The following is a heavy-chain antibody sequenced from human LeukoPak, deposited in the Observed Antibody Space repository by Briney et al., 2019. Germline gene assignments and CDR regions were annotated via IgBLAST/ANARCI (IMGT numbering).Heavy chain of an antibody. J-gene: IGHJ4*02. CDR1: GFTFSSYG. V-gene: IGHV3-33*06. CDR3: AKGALVVVQSLYYFDY. CDR2: IWYDGSNK. Sequence: PGGSLRLSCAASGFTFSSYGMHWVRQAPGKGLEWVAVIWYDGSNKYYADSVKGRFTISRDNSKNTLYLQMNSLRAEDTAVYYCAKGALVVVQSLYYFDYWGQGTLVTISS. D-gene: IGHD3-22*01.